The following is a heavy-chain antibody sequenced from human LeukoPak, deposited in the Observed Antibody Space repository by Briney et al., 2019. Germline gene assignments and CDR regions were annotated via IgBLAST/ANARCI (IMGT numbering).Heavy chain of an antibody. CDR2: IRYDGSNK. CDR1: GFTFSSYG. Sequence: GGSLRLSCAASGFTFSSYGMHWVRQAPGKGLEWVAFIRYDGSNKYYADSVKGRFTISRDNSKNTLYLQMNSLRAEDTAVYYCAKDSRYSSGGHLLDWGQGTLVTVSS. CDR3: AKDSRYSSGGHLLD. V-gene: IGHV3-30*02. D-gene: IGHD6-19*01. J-gene: IGHJ4*02.